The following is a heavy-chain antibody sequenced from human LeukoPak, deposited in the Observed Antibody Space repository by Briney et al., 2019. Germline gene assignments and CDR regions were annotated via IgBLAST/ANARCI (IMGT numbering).Heavy chain of an antibody. CDR1: GGSISSSSYY. J-gene: IGHJ4*02. CDR3: ARQADCGGDCYDY. D-gene: IGHD2-21*01. Sequence: SETLSLTCTVSGGSISSSSYYWGWIRQPPGKGLEWIGSIYYSGSTYYNPSLKSRVTISVDTSKNQFSLKLSSVTAADTAVYYCARQADCGGDCYDYWGQGTLVTVSS. V-gene: IGHV4-39*07. CDR2: IYYSGST.